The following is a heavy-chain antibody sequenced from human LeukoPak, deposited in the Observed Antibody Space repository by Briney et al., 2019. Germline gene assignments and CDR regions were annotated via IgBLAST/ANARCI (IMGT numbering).Heavy chain of an antibody. CDR2: IYTSWST. CDR1: GGSISSYY. D-gene: IGHD3-9*01. V-gene: IGHV4-4*07. Sequence: PSETLSLTCTVSGGSISSYYWSWIRQPAGKGLEWIGRIYTSWSTNYNPSLKSRVTMSVDTSKNQFSLKLSSVTAADTAVYYCARGKTATGYYPWYYFDYWGQGTLVTVSS. CDR3: ARGKTATGYYPWYYFDY. J-gene: IGHJ4*02.